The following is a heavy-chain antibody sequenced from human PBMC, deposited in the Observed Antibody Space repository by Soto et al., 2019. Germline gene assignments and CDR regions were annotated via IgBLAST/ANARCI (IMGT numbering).Heavy chain of an antibody. CDR3: AKAPDTNVVVAGTSGWFDP. CDR1: GFTFSNYA. Sequence: GGSLRLSCAASGFTFSNYAMSWVRQAPGKGLEWVSVISGSGDTTYYADPVKGRFTISRDNSKNTLYVQMYSLRAEDTAVYYCAKAPDTNVVVAGTSGWFDPWGQGTLVTVSP. CDR2: ISGSGDTT. D-gene: IGHD2-15*01. J-gene: IGHJ5*02. V-gene: IGHV3-23*01.